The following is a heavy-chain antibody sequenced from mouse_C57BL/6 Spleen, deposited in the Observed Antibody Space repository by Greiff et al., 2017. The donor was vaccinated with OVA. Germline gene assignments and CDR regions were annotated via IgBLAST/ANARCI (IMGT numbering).Heavy chain of an antibody. CDR1: GYTFTSYW. J-gene: IGHJ1*03. Sequence: QVQLQQPGAELVMPGASVKLSCKASGYTFTSYWMHWVKQRPGQGLEWIGEIDPSDSYTNYNQKFKGKSTLTVDKSSSTAYMQLSSLTSEDSAVYYCARWVVTAHWYFDVWGTGTTVTVSS. CDR3: ARWVVTAHWYFDV. V-gene: IGHV1-69*01. CDR2: IDPSDSYT. D-gene: IGHD2-2*01.